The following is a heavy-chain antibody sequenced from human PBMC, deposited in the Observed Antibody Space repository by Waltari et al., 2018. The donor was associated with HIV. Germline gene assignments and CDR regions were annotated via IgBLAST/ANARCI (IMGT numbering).Heavy chain of an antibody. Sequence: EVQLVESGGGLVKPGGSLRLSCAASGFTFGNSGMIWVRQAPGKGLEWVGRIKSKTDGGTRDYAGPVKGRFTISRDDSNNTLYLQMNSLKTEDTGLYYCTSARRGLNRYFGMDVWGQGTSVTVSS. D-gene: IGHD3-16*02. J-gene: IGHJ6*02. CDR2: IKSKTDGGTR. V-gene: IGHV3-15*01. CDR3: TSARRGLNRYFGMDV. CDR1: GFTFGNSG.